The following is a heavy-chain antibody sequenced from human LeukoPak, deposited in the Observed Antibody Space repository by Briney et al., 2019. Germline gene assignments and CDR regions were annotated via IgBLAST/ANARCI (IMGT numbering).Heavy chain of an antibody. V-gene: IGHV1-2*06. D-gene: IGHD3-22*01. J-gene: IGHJ4*02. CDR1: LYTFTGYY. Sequence: ASVKVSCKASLYTFTGYYMHWVRQAPGQGLEWMGRINPNSGGTNYAQKFQGRVTMTRDTSISTAYMELSRLRSDDTAVYYCARDGGVSSGYTPKSFDYWGQGTLVTVSS. CDR3: ARDGGVSSGYTPKSFDY. CDR2: INPNSGGT.